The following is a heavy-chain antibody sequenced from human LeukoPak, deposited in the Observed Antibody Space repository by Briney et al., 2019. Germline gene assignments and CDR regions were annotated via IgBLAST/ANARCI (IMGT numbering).Heavy chain of an antibody. CDR3: ASRGYSSSSGDY. V-gene: IGHV1-69*01. D-gene: IGHD6-6*01. CDR2: IIPIFGTA. Sequence: SAKVYCKASGGTFSSYAISWVREAPGQGLEWMGGIIPIFGTANYAQKFQGRVTITADESTSTAYMELSSLRSEDTAVYYCASRGYSSSSGDYWGQGTLVTVSS. CDR1: GGTFSSYA. J-gene: IGHJ4*02.